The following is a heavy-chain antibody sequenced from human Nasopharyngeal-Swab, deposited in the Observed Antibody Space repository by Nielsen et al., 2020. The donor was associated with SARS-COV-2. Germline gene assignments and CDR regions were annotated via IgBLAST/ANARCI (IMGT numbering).Heavy chain of an antibody. Sequence: GESLKISCAASGFTFDDYAMHWVRQAPGKGLAPPPLISWDGGSTYYADSVKGRFTISRDNSKNSLYLQMNSLRAEDTALYYCAKDMVLVDIVVVPAAMPDYWGQGTLVTVSS. CDR1: GFTFDDYA. CDR2: ISWDGGST. CDR3: AKDMVLVDIVVVPAAMPDY. D-gene: IGHD2-2*01. V-gene: IGHV3-43D*04. J-gene: IGHJ4*02.